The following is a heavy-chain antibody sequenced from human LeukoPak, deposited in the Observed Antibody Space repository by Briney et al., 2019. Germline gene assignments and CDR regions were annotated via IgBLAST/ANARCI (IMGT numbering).Heavy chain of an antibody. CDR3: AKKYYYDSSGYYLFDY. CDR2: ISGSGGSR. CDR1: GCTFSSYA. V-gene: IGHV3-23*01. J-gene: IGHJ4*02. D-gene: IGHD3-22*01. Sequence: GGSLRLSCAASGCTFSSYAMSWVRQAPGKGLEWVSGISGSGGSRKYADSVKGRFTISRDNSKNTLYLQMNSLRAEDTAVYYCAKKYYYDSSGYYLFDYWGQGTLVTVSS.